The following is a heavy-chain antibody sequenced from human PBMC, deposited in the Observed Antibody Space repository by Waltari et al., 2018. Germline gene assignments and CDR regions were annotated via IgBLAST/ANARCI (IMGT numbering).Heavy chain of an antibody. CDR3: ARGEVAAAIWTASGY. J-gene: IGHJ4*02. D-gene: IGHD2-2*01. CDR2: ISHSSTFI. Sequence: EVQLVESGGGLVKPWGSLRLPCEASVFTFSTDGMNGVRQVTGKGLEWVSFISHSSTFIYYADSVKGRFTISRDNAKNSLYLHMNSLRAEDTALYYCARGEVAAAIWTASGYWGQGTLVTVSS. V-gene: IGHV3-21*01. CDR1: VFTFSTDG.